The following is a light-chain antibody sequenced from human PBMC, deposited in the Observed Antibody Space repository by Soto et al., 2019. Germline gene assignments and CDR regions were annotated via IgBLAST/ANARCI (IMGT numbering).Light chain of an antibody. CDR2: DNN. CDR3: GTWDSSLSAVV. Sequence: QSALTQPPSASGSPGQSVTISCTGTSSDIGRYNFVSWYQQLPGTAPKLLIYDNNKRPSGIPDRFSGSKSGTSATLGITGLQTGDEADYYCGTWDSSLSAVVFGGGTQLTVL. J-gene: IGLJ2*01. V-gene: IGLV1-51*01. CDR1: SSDIGRYNF.